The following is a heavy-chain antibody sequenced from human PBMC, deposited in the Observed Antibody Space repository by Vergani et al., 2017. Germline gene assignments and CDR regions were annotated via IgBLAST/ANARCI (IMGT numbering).Heavy chain of an antibody. CDR1: DYSISRGYY. CDR3: ARLLGYCSGGSCYSVGYFDY. CDR2: INHSGST. J-gene: IGHJ4*02. Sequence: QVQLQESGPGLVKPSETLSLTCVVSDYSISRGYYWGWIRQPPGKGLEWIGSINHSGSTSYNPSLKSRVTISVDMSKNQFSLKLSSVTDADTAVYYCARLLGYCSGGSCYSVGYFDYWGQGTLVTVSS. V-gene: IGHV4-38-2*01. D-gene: IGHD2-15*01.